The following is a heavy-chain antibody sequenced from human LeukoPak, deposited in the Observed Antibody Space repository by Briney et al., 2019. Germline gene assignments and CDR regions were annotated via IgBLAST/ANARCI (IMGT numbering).Heavy chain of an antibody. CDR1: GDSISTYH. V-gene: IGHV4-59*01. J-gene: IGHJ4*02. Sequence: PSGTLSLTCSVSGDSISTYHWNWIRKPPGKGLEWIGYMQSTGNSNYNPSLKNRVNIFVDMSKNQFVLNLRSVTAADTAVYYCARDKRHSYGRYFDPWGQGMLVTVSS. CDR3: ARDKRHSYGRYFDP. CDR2: MQSTGNS. D-gene: IGHD5-18*01.